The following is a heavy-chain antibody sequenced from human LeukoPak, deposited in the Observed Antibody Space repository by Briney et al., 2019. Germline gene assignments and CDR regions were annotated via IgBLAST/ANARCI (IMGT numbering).Heavy chain of an antibody. CDR3: ARQGYSSGWYLGKNAFDI. D-gene: IGHD6-19*01. CDR2: IYTSGST. V-gene: IGHV4-59*10. Sequence: SETLSLTCAVYGGSFSGYYWSWIRQPAGKGLEWIGRIYTSGSTNYNPSLKSRVTISVDTSKNQFSLKLSSVTAADTAVYYCARQGYSSGWYLGKNAFDIWDQGTMVTVSS. CDR1: GGSFSGYY. J-gene: IGHJ3*02.